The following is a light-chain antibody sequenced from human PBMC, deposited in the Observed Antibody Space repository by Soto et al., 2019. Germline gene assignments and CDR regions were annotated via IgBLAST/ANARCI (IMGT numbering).Light chain of an antibody. V-gene: IGKV1-39*01. CDR3: QLSYSTTT. CDR1: QSIRSY. CDR2: TAS. J-gene: IGKJ4*01. Sequence: DIQMTQSPSSLSASVGDRVTITCRASQSIRSYLNWYQQKPGKAPKLLIHTASSLQSGVPSRFSGSGSGTDFTLTISSLQPEDFATYYCQLSYSTTTFGGGTKVEIK.